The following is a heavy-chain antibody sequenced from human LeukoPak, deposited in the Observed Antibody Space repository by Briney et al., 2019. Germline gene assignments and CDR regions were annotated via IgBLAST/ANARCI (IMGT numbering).Heavy chain of an antibody. D-gene: IGHD5-12*01. Sequence: SQTLSLTCTVSGGSISSGGYYWSWIRQHPGKGLEWIGYIYYSGSTYYNPSLKSRVTISVDTSKNQFSLKLSSVTAADTAVYYCARGRQWLMFVFDYWGQGTLVTVSS. CDR1: GGSISSGGYY. V-gene: IGHV4-31*03. J-gene: IGHJ4*02. CDR3: ARGRQWLMFVFDY. CDR2: IYYSGST.